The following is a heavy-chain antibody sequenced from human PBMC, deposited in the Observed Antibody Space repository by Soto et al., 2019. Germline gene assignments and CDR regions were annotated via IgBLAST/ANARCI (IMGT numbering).Heavy chain of an antibody. CDR1: GGSFSGYY. D-gene: IGHD2-15*01. J-gene: IGHJ5*02. CDR3: ARMGSGGSWRQGWFDP. Sequence: PSETLSLTCAVYGGSFSGYYWSWIRQPPGKGLEWIGEINHSGSTNYNPSLKSRVTISVDTSKNQFSLKLSSVTAADTAVYYCARMGSGGSWRQGWFDPWCQGTLVTVSS. V-gene: IGHV4-34*01. CDR2: INHSGST.